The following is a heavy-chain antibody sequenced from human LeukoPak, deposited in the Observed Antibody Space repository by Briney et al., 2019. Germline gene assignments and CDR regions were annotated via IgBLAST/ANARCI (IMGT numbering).Heavy chain of an antibody. J-gene: IGHJ6*02. D-gene: IGHD6-13*01. V-gene: IGHV3-11*01. CDR2: ISSSGSTI. CDR3: ARDPWYSSISGMDV. Sequence: PGGSLRLSFSASGFTFIDYYMSWIRQAPGKRLEWVSYISSSGSTIYYADSVKGRFTISRDNAKNSLYLQMNSLRAEDTAVYYCARDPWYSSISGMDVWGQGTTVTVSS. CDR1: GFTFIDYY.